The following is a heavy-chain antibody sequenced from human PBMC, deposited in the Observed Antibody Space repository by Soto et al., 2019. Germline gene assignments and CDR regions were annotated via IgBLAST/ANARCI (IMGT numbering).Heavy chain of an antibody. D-gene: IGHD5-18*01. J-gene: IGHJ3*02. CDR2: IYYSGST. CDR3: ARFEDTAMVWGDAFDI. V-gene: IGHV4-31*03. CDR1: GGSISSGGYY. Sequence: TLSLTCTVSGGSISSGGYYWSWIRQHPGKGLEWIGYIYYSGSTYYNPSLKSRVTISVDTSKNQFSLKLSSVTAADTAVYYCARFEDTAMVWGDAFDIWGQGTMVTVSS.